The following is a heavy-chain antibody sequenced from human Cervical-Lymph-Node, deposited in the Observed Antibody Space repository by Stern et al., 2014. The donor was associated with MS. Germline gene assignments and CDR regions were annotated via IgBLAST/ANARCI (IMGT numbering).Heavy chain of an antibody. J-gene: IGHJ5*02. CDR2: IYYSGST. CDR3: ARWAYSSGWYNWFDP. Sequence: QVQLQESGPGLVKPSETLSLTCTVSGGSISSSSYYWGWIRQPPGKGLEWIGSIYYSGSTYYNPSLQSRVTISVDTFKNQLSLKLTSVTAADTAVYYCARWAYSSGWYNWFDPWGQGTLVTVSS. CDR1: GGSISSSSYY. D-gene: IGHD3-22*01. V-gene: IGHV4-39*01.